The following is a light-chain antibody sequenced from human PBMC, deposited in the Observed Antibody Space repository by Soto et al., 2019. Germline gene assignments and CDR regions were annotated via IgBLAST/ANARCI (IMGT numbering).Light chain of an antibody. Sequence: SALTQPASVSGSPGQSITISCTGTSSDIGAYNYVSWYQQYPGKAPKLMIYGVTNRPSGVSNRFSGSKTGNTAPLTISGLQAEDEADYYCFSHRSGDSHVFGTGTKVTVL. V-gene: IGLV2-14*01. J-gene: IGLJ1*01. CDR1: SSDIGAYNY. CDR3: FSHRSGDSHV. CDR2: GVT.